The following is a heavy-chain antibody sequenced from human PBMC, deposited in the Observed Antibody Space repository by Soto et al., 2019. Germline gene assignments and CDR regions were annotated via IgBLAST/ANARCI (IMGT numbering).Heavy chain of an antibody. D-gene: IGHD3-22*01. CDR1: GYTFTRNG. Sequence: ASVKVSCKTSGYTFTRNGISWVRQAPGQGLEWMGWISPKSGSIKYAQKFQGRVIMTTDTSTSTAYMEVRSLRSDDTAVYYCVKDRDSNSWPSRDVWGQGTTVTVSS. CDR2: ISPKSGSI. CDR3: VKDRDSNSWPSRDV. V-gene: IGHV1-18*01. J-gene: IGHJ6*02.